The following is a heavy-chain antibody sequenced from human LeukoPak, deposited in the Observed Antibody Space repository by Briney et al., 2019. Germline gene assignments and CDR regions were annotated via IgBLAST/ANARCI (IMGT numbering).Heavy chain of an antibody. CDR2: INAGNGNT. D-gene: IGHD3-3*01. V-gene: IGHV1-3*01. CDR3: ARGSERFLEWLPFGY. CDR1: GYTFTSYA. Sequence: ASVKVSCKASGYTFTSYAMHWVRQAPGQRLEWMGWINAGNGNTKYSQKFQGRVTITADESTSTAYMELSSLRSEDTAVYYCARGSERFLEWLPFGYWGQGTLVTVSS. J-gene: IGHJ4*02.